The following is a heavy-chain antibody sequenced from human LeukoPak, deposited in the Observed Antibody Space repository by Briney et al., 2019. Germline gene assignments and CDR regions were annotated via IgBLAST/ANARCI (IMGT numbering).Heavy chain of an antibody. Sequence: PSETLSLTCTVSGHSITSGYYWGWIRQPPGKGLQWIGNIYHSGTTYSNPSLKSRLTMSVDTSKNQFSLKLSSVTGADTAVYYCARDSGGSRYHDWFDPWGQGTLVTVSS. J-gene: IGHJ5*01. CDR3: ARDSGGSRYHDWFDP. D-gene: IGHD2-15*01. CDR1: GHSITSGYY. V-gene: IGHV4-38-2*02. CDR2: IYHSGTT.